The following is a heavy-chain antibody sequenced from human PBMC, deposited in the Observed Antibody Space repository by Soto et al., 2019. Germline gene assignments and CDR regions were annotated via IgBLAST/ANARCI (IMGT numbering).Heavy chain of an antibody. V-gene: IGHV4-34*01. CDR1: GGSFSGYY. CDR3: ASPPSFGFQIPN. D-gene: IGHD3-16*01. J-gene: IGHJ4*02. Sequence: QVQLQQWGAGLLKPSETPSLTCAVYGGSFSGYYWSWLRQPPGKGLEWIGEINHSGSTNYNPSLKRRVTISVDTSKSQFSLKLSSVTAADTAVYYCASPPSFGFQIPNWGQGTLVTVSS. CDR2: INHSGST.